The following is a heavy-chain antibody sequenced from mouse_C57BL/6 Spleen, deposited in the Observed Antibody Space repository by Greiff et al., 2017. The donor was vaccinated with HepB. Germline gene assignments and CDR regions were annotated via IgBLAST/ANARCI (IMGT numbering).Heavy chain of an antibody. D-gene: IGHD1-1*02. Sequence: QVQLQQPGAELVKPGASVKLSCKASGYTFTSYWMQWVKQRPGQGLEWIGEIDPSDSYTNYNQKFKGKATLTVDTSSSTAYMLLSSLTSEDSAVYYCAREVAGADYWGQGTTLTVAS. CDR3: AREVAGADY. V-gene: IGHV1-50*01. CDR2: IDPSDSYT. J-gene: IGHJ2*01. CDR1: GYTFTSYW.